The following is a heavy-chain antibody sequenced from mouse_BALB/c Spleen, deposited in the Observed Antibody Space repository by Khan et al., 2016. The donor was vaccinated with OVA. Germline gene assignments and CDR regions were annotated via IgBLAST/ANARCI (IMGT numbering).Heavy chain of an antibody. Sequence: LQQPGPELVRPAASVKLSCKASGYTFTSYWMHWVKQRPGQGIEWIGDIYPGSGSTNYDETFKSKATLTVDTSSSTAYMQLSSLTSEDSAVYYCARWSYWFAYWGQGTLVTVSA. V-gene: IGHV1S22*01. CDR3: ARWSYWFAY. CDR2: IYPGSGST. J-gene: IGHJ3*01. D-gene: IGHD2-12*01. CDR1: GYTFTSYW.